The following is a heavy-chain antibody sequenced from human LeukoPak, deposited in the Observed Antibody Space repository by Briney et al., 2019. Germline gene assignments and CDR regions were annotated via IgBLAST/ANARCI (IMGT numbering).Heavy chain of an antibody. CDR1: GFTFSSYS. CDR2: ISSSSYI. V-gene: IGHV3-21*01. CDR3: ARGGAFGAFDI. Sequence: GGSLRLSCAASGFTFSSYSMNWVRQAPGKGLEWVSSISSSSYIYYADSVKGRFTISRDNAKNSLYLQMNSLRAEDTAVYYCARGGAFGAFDIWGQGTMVTVSS. J-gene: IGHJ3*02. D-gene: IGHD1-26*01.